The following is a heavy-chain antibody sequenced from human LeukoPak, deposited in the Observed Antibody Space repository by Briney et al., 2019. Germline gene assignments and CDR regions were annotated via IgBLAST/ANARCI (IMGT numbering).Heavy chain of an antibody. CDR1: GFTFSSYA. D-gene: IGHD3-22*01. CDR3: AKRPGLFDWYFDL. CDR2: ISGSGGST. V-gene: IGHV3-23*01. J-gene: IGHJ2*01. Sequence: PGGSLRLSCSASGFTFSSYAMSWVRQAPGKGLEWVSAISGSGGSTYYADSVKGRFTISRDNSKNTLYLQMNSLRAEDTAVYYCAKRPGLFDWYFDLWGRGTLVTVSS.